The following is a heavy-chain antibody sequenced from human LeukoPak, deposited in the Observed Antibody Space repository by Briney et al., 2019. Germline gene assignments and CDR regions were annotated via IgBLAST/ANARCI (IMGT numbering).Heavy chain of an antibody. CDR3: ATIKRGDIYGYFDF. J-gene: IGHJ4*02. CDR1: GGSISSHY. V-gene: IGHV4-59*11. CDR2: LYDSVRT. Sequence: PSETLSLTCTVSGGSISSHYWSWLRQPPGKGLEWIAHLYDSVRTKDNPSLKGRVTLSADTSKNQHSLRLSSVTAADTAVYYCATIKRGDIYGYFDFWGQGILVTVSS. D-gene: IGHD5-18*01.